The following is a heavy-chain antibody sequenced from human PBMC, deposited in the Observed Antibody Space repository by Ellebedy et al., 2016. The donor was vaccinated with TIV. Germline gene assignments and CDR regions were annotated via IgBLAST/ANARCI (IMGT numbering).Heavy chain of an antibody. D-gene: IGHD3-3*01. CDR2: IYYSGNT. CDR3: ARSDAYYDFWSGYILENYGMDV. CDR1: GGSISSSSYS. V-gene: IGHV4-39*01. J-gene: IGHJ6*02. Sequence: SETLSLTXTVSGGSISSSSYSWGWIRQPPGKGLEWIECIYYSGNTYYNPSLKSRVTISVDTSKNQFSLKLSSVTAADTAVYYCARSDAYYDFWSGYILENYGMDVWGQGTTVTVSS.